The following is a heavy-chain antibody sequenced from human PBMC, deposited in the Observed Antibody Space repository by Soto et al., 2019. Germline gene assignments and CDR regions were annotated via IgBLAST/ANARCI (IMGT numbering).Heavy chain of an antibody. CDR3: ARDKDRQQLGGNYYYGIDV. V-gene: IGHV1-69*12. CDR1: GGTFGNSA. J-gene: IGHJ6*02. Sequence: QVQLVQSGAEVKKPGSSVTVSCKASGGTFGNSAISWVRQAPGQGLEWMGGIIPIFPTPAYAQKFQGRVTITADESTSTAYMELTSLRSEDTAVYYCARDKDRQQLGGNYYYGIDVWGQGTMVTVSS. CDR2: IIPIFPTP. D-gene: IGHD3-3*02.